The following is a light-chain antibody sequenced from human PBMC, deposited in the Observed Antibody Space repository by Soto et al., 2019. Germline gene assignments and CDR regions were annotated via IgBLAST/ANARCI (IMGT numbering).Light chain of an antibody. CDR1: QSVSNSY. J-gene: IGKJ2*01. Sequence: EIVLTQSPGTLSLSPGERATLSCRASQSVSNSYLAWYQQKPGQAPRLPIYEASSRATGIPDRFSGSGSGTDFTLTITRLEPEDFAVYYCQQYGSAPMYIFGQGTKLEIK. CDR2: EAS. CDR3: QQYGSAPMYI. V-gene: IGKV3-20*01.